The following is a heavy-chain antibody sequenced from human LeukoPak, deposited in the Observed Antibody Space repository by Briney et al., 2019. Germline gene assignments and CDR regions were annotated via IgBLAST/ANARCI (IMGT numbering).Heavy chain of an antibody. CDR2: IYTSGST. J-gene: IGHJ4*02. V-gene: IGHV4-61*02. CDR1: GGSISSGSYY. CDR3: ARAKGEEWELLPFDY. D-gene: IGHD1-26*01. Sequence: SQTLSLTCTVSGGSISSGSYYWSWIRQPAGKGLEWIGRIYTSGSTNYNPSLKSRVTISVDTSKNQFSLKLSSVTAADTAVYYCARAKGEEWELLPFDYWGQGTLVTVSS.